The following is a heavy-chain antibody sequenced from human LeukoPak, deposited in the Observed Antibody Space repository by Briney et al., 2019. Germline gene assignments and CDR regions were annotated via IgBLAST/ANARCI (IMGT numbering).Heavy chain of an antibody. D-gene: IGHD3-22*01. Sequence: GGSLRLSCAASGFTPSNYAMHWVRQAPGKGLEWVAFISSDESDKYYADSVKGRFTISRDNSKNTLYLQMNSLRAEDTAVYYCARGPYYYDSSGYYPPDYWGQGTLVTVSS. CDR1: GFTPSNYA. V-gene: IGHV3-30-3*01. CDR2: ISSDESDK. CDR3: ARGPYYYDSSGYYPPDY. J-gene: IGHJ4*02.